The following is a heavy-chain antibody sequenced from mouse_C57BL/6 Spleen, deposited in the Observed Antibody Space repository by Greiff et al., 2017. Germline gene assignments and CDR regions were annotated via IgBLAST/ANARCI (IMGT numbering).Heavy chain of an antibody. CDR1: GYTFTSYW. CDR2: IDPSDSYT. Sequence: QVHVKQPGAELVRPGTSVKLSCKASGYTFTSYWMHWVKQRPGQGLEWIGVIDPSDSYTNYNQKFKGKATLTVDTSSSTAYMQLSSLTSEDSAVYYCARPYYSNYDYWGQGTTLTVSS. J-gene: IGHJ2*01. CDR3: ARPYYSNYDY. V-gene: IGHV1-59*01. D-gene: IGHD2-5*01.